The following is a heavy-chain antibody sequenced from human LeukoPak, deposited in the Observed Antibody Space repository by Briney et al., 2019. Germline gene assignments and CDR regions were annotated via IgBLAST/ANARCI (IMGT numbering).Heavy chain of an antibody. CDR3: ARHLIDSSGYYYYGMDV. D-gene: IGHD3-22*01. V-gene: IGHV5-51*01. Sequence: GGALQISCKGSGFHLTSYWVGRGRPVPGERLGGVGVIYPGDSDTRYSPSFQGQVTISADKSISTAYLQWSSLKASDTAMYYCARHLIDSSGYYYYGMDVWGQGTTVTVSS. J-gene: IGHJ6*02. CDR2: IYPGDSDT. CDR1: GFHLTSYW.